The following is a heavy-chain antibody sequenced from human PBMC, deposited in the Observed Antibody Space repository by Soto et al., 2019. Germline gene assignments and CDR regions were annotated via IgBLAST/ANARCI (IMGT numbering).Heavy chain of an antibody. J-gene: IGHJ6*02. CDR2: IYWDGDR. D-gene: IGHD2-21*02. CDR1: GFSLSTGGIG. V-gene: IGHV2-5*02. Sequence: QITLKESGPTLVKPTQTLTLTCTFSGFSLSTGGIGVGWIRQPPGKALEWLAIIYWDGDRRYRPSLMSRLTIVKDTFKNQVVLTMTNMEPVDTATYYCVHSRCGGDCLQSYSSHYYYGMDIWGQGTTVTVSS. CDR3: VHSRCGGDCLQSYSSHYYYGMDI.